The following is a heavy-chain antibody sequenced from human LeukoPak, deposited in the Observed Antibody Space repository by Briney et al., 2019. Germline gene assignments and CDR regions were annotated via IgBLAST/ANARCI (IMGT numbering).Heavy chain of an antibody. CDR1: GFTFSSYS. Sequence: GGSLRLSCAASGFTFSSYSMNWVRQAPGKGLEWVSSISSSSSYIYYADSVKGRFTISRDNAKDSLYLQMNSLRAEDTAVYYCARGYSGSYRGGYWGQGTLVTVSS. D-gene: IGHD1-26*01. CDR3: ARGYSGSYRGGY. J-gene: IGHJ4*02. V-gene: IGHV3-21*01. CDR2: ISSSSSYI.